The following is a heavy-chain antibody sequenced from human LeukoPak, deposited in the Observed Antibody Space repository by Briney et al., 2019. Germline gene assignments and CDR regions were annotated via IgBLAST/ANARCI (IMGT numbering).Heavy chain of an antibody. J-gene: IGHJ4*02. V-gene: IGHV4-4*07. CDR2: IYTSGST. CDR3: AREDYSSSWYSDY. CDR1: GGSISSYY. D-gene: IGHD6-13*01. Sequence: PPETLSLTCTVSGGSISSYYWSWLRQPAGKGLEWIGRIYTSGSTNYNPSLKSRVTMSVDTSKNQFSLKLSSVTAADTAVYYCAREDYSSSWYSDYWGQGTLVTVSS.